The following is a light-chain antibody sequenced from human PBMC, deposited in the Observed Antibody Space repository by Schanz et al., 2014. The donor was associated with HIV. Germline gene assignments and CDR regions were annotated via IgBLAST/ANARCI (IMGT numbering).Light chain of an antibody. Sequence: DIQMTQSPSSLSASVGDRVTLTCRASQSISSYLNWYQQTPGKAPKLLIYAASSLQSGVPSRFSGSGSGTDFTLTISSLQPEDFATYYCQQIYSTPLTFGGGTKVEIK. CDR3: QQIYSTPLT. CDR2: AAS. CDR1: QSISSY. J-gene: IGKJ4*01. V-gene: IGKV1-39*01.